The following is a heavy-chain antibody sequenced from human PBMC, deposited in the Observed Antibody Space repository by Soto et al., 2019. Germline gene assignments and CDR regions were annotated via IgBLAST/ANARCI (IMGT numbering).Heavy chain of an antibody. CDR1: GFSFDDYG. V-gene: IGHV3-9*01. Sequence: EVQLVESGGGSVQPGRSLRLSCAASGFSFDDYGMPWVRQGPGKGLEWVSGISWNSGDIYYVDSVKGRFTISRDNAKRYLYLQMNSLRTEDTALYYCAKDNDLDRDGPFDYWGQGILVTVSS. J-gene: IGHJ4*02. D-gene: IGHD2-2*03. CDR3: AKDNDLDRDGPFDY. CDR2: ISWNSGDI.